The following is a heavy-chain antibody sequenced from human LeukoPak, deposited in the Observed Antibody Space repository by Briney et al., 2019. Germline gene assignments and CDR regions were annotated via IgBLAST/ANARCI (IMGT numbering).Heavy chain of an antibody. J-gene: IGHJ3*02. CDR2: ISAYNGNT. Sequence: ASVKVSCKASGYTFTSYGIRGVRQAPGQGLEGMGWISAYNGNTNYAQKLQGRVTMTTDTSTSTAYMELRSLRSDDTAVYYCAGNSGMGHDAFDIWGQGTMVTVSS. D-gene: IGHD4-23*01. V-gene: IGHV1-18*01. CDR3: AGNSGMGHDAFDI. CDR1: GYTFTSYG.